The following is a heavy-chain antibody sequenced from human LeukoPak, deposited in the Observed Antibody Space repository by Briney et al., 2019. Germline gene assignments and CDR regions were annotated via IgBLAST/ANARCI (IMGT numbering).Heavy chain of an antibody. D-gene: IGHD3-22*01. CDR2: INHSGST. CDR3: AGMYYYDSSGYYPFDY. V-gene: IGHV4-34*01. Sequence: SGTLSLTCAVYGGSFSGYYWSWIRQPPGKGLEWIGEINHSGSTNYNPSLKSRVTISVDTSKNQFSLKLSSVTAADTAVYYCAGMYYYDSSGYYPFDYWGQGTLVTVSS. J-gene: IGHJ4*02. CDR1: GGSFSGYY.